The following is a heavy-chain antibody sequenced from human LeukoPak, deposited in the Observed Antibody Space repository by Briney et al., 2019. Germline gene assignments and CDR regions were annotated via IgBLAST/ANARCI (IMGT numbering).Heavy chain of an antibody. J-gene: IGHJ4*02. CDR3: ARDKVSDCGGDCYSFDY. D-gene: IGHD2-21*02. CDR2: IIPIFGTA. Sequence: SVKVSCKASGGTFSSYAISWVRQAPGQGLEWMGGIIPIFGTANYAQKFQGRVTITADESTSTAYMELSSLRSEGTAVYYCARDKVSDCGGDCYSFDYWGQGTLVTVSS. V-gene: IGHV1-69*01. CDR1: GGTFSSYA.